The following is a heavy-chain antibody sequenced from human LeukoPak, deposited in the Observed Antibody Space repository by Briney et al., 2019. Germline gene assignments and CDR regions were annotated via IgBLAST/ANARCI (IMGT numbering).Heavy chain of an antibody. J-gene: IGHJ6*03. CDR1: GFTFGSFA. CDR2: ISASGHYI. D-gene: IGHD2-2*01. V-gene: IGHV3-23*01. Sequence: PPGGSLRLSCEASGFTFGSFAMSWVRQAPGKGLEWLSGISASGHYIYNADSVKGRFTISRDNSKNTLYIEMNSLRAEDTAVYYCARDGSWGDYQFYFYMDVWGKGTTVTVSS. CDR3: ARDGSWGDYQFYFYMDV.